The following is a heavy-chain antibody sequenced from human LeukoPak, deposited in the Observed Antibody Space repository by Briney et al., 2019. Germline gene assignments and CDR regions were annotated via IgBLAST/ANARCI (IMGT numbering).Heavy chain of an antibody. CDR1: GYTLTDYY. D-gene: IGHD2-15*01. V-gene: IGHV1-2*02. CDR2: ITPSSGGT. Sequence: ASVKVSCKASGYTLTDYYIHWVRQAPGQGLEWMGWITPSSGGTIYAQKFQGRVTMTRDTSITTAYRELSRLRSDDTAVYYCARDRLRLGYERTNWFDPWGQGTLVTVSS. J-gene: IGHJ5*02. CDR3: ARDRLRLGYERTNWFDP.